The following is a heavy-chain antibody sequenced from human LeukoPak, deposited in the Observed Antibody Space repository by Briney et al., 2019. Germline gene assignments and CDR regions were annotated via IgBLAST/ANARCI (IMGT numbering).Heavy chain of an antibody. J-gene: IGHJ4*02. CDR1: GYTFTSYY. CDR2: INPSGGST. Sequence: ASVKVSCKASGYTFTSYYMHWVRQAPAQGLEWMGIINPSGGSTSYAQKFQGRVTMTRDTSTSTVYMELSSLRSEYTAVYYCARAEPVYYDILTGYYRQAVLDYWGQGTLVTVSS. CDR3: ARAEPVYYDILTGYYRQAVLDY. V-gene: IGHV1-46*01. D-gene: IGHD3-9*01.